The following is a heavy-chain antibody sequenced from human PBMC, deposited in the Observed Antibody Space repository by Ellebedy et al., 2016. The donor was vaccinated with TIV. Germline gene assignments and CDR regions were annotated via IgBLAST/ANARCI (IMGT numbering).Heavy chain of an antibody. Sequence: PGGSLRLSCAVSGFTVNSNDMSWVRQAPGRGLEWVSLIYSGGGTDYAPSVRGRFSISRDDSKNTVSLQMNSLRAEDTAVYYCARDFRYCSGTNCYSAFDYWGQGILVTVSS. CDR2: IYSGGGT. CDR3: ARDFRYCSGTNCYSAFDY. D-gene: IGHD2-2*02. CDR1: GFTVNSND. J-gene: IGHJ4*02. V-gene: IGHV3-53*01.